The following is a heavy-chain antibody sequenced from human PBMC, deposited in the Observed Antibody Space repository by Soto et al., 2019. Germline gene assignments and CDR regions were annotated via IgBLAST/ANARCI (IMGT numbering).Heavy chain of an antibody. CDR3: TRQPDMGATTPVDY. V-gene: IGHV3-73*01. J-gene: IGHJ4*02. CDR1: GFTFSGSA. D-gene: IGHD1-26*01. Sequence: GGSLRLSCAASGFTFSGSAMHWVRQASGKGLEWVGRIRSKANSYATAYAASVKGRFTISRDDSKNTAYLQMNSLKTEDTAVYYCTRQPDMGATTPVDYWGQGTLVTVSS. CDR2: IRSKANSYAT.